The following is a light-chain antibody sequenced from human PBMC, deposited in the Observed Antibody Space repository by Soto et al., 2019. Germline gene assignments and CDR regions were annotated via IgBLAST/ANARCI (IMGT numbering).Light chain of an antibody. Sequence: DVQMTQSPSSLSASVGYRVTITCQASQDIKKNLVRYQQKPGKAPKLLIYDASDLETGVPSRFSGSGSGTGFTFTISSLQPEDFATYYCQQYESLPLTFGQGTRLEIK. CDR3: QQYESLPLT. CDR1: QDIKKN. CDR2: DAS. V-gene: IGKV1-33*01. J-gene: IGKJ5*01.